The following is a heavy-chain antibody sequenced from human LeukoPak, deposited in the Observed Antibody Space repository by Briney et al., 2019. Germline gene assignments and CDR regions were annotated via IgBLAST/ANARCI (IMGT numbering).Heavy chain of an antibody. CDR1: RYTSTGYY. D-gene: IGHD4-17*01. CDR3: ARGNDYGDYFDY. V-gene: IGHV1-2*02. Sequence: ASVKVSCKASRYTSTGYYMHWVRQAPGQGLEWMGWINPNSGGTNYAQKFQGRVTMTRDTSISTAYMELSRLRSDDTAVYYCARGNDYGDYFDYWGQGTLVTVSS. J-gene: IGHJ4*02. CDR2: INPNSGGT.